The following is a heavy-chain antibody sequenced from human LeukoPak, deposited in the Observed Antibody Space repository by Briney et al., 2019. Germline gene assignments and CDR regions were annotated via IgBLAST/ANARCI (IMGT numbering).Heavy chain of an antibody. Sequence: GASVKVSCKASGGTFSSYAISWVRQAPGQGLEWMGGIIPIFGTANYAQKFQGRVTITADESTSTAYMELSSLRSDDTAVYYCARTHSSSWYPYYFDYWGQGTLVTVSS. CDR2: IIPIFGTA. V-gene: IGHV1-69*13. J-gene: IGHJ4*02. CDR1: GGTFSSYA. D-gene: IGHD6-13*01. CDR3: ARTHSSSWYPYYFDY.